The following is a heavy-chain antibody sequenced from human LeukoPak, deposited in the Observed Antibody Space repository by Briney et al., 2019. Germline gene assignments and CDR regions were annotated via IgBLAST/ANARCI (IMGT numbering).Heavy chain of an antibody. D-gene: IGHD3-10*01. CDR2: ISAYNGNT. CDR1: GGTFSSYA. Sequence: ASVKVSCKASGGTFSSYAISWVRQAPGQGLEWMGWISAYNGNTNYAQKLQGRVTMTTDTSTSTAYMELRSLRSDDTAVYYCARVSGSYYNADYWGQGTLVTVSS. V-gene: IGHV1-18*01. J-gene: IGHJ4*02. CDR3: ARVSGSYYNADY.